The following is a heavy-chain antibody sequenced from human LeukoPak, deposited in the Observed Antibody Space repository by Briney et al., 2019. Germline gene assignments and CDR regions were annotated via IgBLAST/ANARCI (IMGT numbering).Heavy chain of an antibody. D-gene: IGHD6-19*01. Sequence: GGSLRLSCAASGFTFSSYSMNWVRQAPGKGLEWVSYISSSSSTIYYADSVKGRFTISRDNAKNSLYLQMNSLRAEDTAVYYCARAVAGTHNWFDPWGQGTLVTVSS. CDR2: ISSSSSTI. CDR3: ARAVAGTHNWFDP. CDR1: GFTFSSYS. V-gene: IGHV3-48*04. J-gene: IGHJ5*02.